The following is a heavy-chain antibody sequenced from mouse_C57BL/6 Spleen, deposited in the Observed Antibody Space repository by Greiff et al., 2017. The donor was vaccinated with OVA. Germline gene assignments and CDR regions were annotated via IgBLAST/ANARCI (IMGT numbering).Heavy chain of an antibody. D-gene: IGHD3-2*02. Sequence: VKLMESGPELVKPGASVKISCKASGYAFSSSWMNWVKQRPGKGLEWIGRIYPGDGDTNYNGKFKGKATLTADKSSSTAYMQLSSLTSEDSAVYFCATRQLTYWGQGTLVTVSA. V-gene: IGHV1-82*01. CDR1: GYAFSSSW. J-gene: IGHJ3*01. CDR3: ATRQLTY. CDR2: IYPGDGDT.